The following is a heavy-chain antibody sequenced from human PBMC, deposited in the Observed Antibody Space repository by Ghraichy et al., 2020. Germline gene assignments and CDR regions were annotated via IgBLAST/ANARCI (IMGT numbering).Heavy chain of an antibody. CDR3: ARVKSPPLVPG. J-gene: IGHJ4*02. D-gene: IGHD1-26*01. CDR1: GFTFSSYW. V-gene: IGHV3-7*01. CDR2: IKQDGSEK. Sequence: GGSLRLSCAASGFTFSSYWMSWVRQAPGKGLEWVANIKQDGSEKYYVDSVKDRFTISRDNAKNSLYLQMNSLRAEDTAVYYCARVKSPPLVPGWGQGTLVTVSS.